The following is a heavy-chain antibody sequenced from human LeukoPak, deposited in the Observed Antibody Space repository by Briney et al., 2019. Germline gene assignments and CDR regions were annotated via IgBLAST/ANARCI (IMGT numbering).Heavy chain of an antibody. Sequence: GASVKVSCKASGHTFTSYNIHWVRQAPGQGLEWMGIINPSGGSTNYAQKFQGRVTMTRDMSTSTVHMELSSLRYEDTAIYYCARADDSSGYYYYYYMDVWGKGTTVTVSS. J-gene: IGHJ6*03. CDR1: GHTFTSYN. V-gene: IGHV1-46*01. CDR2: INPSGGST. CDR3: ARADDSSGYYYYYYMDV. D-gene: IGHD3-22*01.